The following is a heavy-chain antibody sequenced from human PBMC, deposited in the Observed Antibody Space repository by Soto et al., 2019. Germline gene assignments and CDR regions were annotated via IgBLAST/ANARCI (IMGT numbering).Heavy chain of an antibody. CDR1: GSSISNDNW. CDR3: ATKDNGKYFFDS. CDR2: IHHTGYT. V-gene: IGHV4-28*01. Sequence: PSETLSLTCGVSGSSISNDNWWVWIRQPPGKGLEWIGYIHHTGYTYSNPALKSRLTMSVDTSKNQFSLRLSSVTAVDTAVYYFATKDNGKYFFDSWGQGALVTVSS. D-gene: IGHD1-26*01. J-gene: IGHJ4*02.